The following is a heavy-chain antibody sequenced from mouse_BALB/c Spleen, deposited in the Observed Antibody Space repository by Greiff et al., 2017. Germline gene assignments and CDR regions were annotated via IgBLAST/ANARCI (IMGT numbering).Heavy chain of an antibody. J-gene: IGHJ4*01. Sequence: EVQGVESGGDLVKPGGSLKLSCAASGFTFSSYGMSWVRQTPDKRLEWVATISSGGSYTYYPDSVKGRFTISRDNAKNTLYLQMSSLKSEDTAMYYCARQEYGNYEDYAMDYWGQGTSVTVSS. D-gene: IGHD2-10*02. CDR1: GFTFSSYG. CDR3: ARQEYGNYEDYAMDY. CDR2: ISSGGSYT. V-gene: IGHV5-6*01.